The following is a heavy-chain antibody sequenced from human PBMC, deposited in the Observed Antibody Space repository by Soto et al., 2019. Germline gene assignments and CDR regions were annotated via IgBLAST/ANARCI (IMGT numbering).Heavy chain of an antibody. D-gene: IGHD3-22*01. CDR3: ARDTRYYDSSGYIDY. V-gene: IGHV3-7*04. CDR1: GFTFGGYW. CDR2: IKQDGSEK. J-gene: IGHJ4*02. Sequence: GGSLRLSCGASGFTFGGYWVSWVRQAPGKGLEWVANIKQDGSEKYYVDSVKSRFTISRDNAKNSLYLQMNSLRAEDTAVYYCARDTRYYDSSGYIDYWGQGTLVTVS.